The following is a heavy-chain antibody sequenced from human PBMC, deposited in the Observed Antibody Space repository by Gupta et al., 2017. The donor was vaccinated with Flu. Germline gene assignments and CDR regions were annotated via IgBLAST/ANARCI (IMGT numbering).Heavy chain of an antibody. CDR3: ASMNDDTAMHVLRDD. J-gene: IGHJ4*02. CDR2: GSYSGSA. Sequence: SHCYWGWIRQPTGKGLEWIGSGSYSGSASYHPSLRSRVTISLDTSENQFSLRLSSVTAADTAVYYCASMNDDTAMHVLRDDWGQGTLVTVSS. CDR1: SHCY. V-gene: IGHV4-39*01. D-gene: IGHD5-18*01.